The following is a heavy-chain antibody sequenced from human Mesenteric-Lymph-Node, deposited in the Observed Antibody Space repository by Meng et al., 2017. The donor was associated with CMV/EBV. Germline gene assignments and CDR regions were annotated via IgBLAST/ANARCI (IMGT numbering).Heavy chain of an antibody. CDR1: GFTFDHYA. J-gene: IGHJ4*02. CDR3: ARGTGTTGYFDY. CDR2: MSWNGGRI. Sequence: GGSLRLSCAASGFTFDHYAIDWVRQAPGKGLEWVSRMSWNGGRIGNADSVKGRFTISRDNAKNTLYLQMNSLRAEDTAVYYCARGTGTTGYFDYWGQGNLVTVSS. V-gene: IGHV3-9*01. D-gene: IGHD1-7*01.